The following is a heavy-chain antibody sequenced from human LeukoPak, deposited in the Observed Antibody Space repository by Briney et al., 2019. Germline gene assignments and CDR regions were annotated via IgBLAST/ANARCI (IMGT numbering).Heavy chain of an antibody. Sequence: GGSLRLSCAVSGFTFSSHGMHWVRQAPGKGLEWVSIIWYDGSDEYYADSVKGRLTISRDNSKNTLYLQMNSLRAEDTAVYYCARDGGYHSSSPFDYWGQGTLVTVSS. D-gene: IGHD3-22*01. J-gene: IGHJ4*02. CDR2: IWYDGSDE. CDR1: GFTFSSHG. CDR3: ARDGGYHSSSPFDY. V-gene: IGHV3-33*01.